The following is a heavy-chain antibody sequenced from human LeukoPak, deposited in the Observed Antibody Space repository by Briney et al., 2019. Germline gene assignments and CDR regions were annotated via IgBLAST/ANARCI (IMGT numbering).Heavy chain of an antibody. D-gene: IGHD6-13*01. CDR2: ISYDGSNK. CDR1: GFTFSSYA. CDR3: AKDRPVIAAAGSSAFDI. J-gene: IGHJ3*02. Sequence: GGSLRLSCAASGFTFSSYAMHWVRQAPGKGLEWVAVISYDGSNKYYADPVKGRFTISRDNSKNTLYLQMNSLRAEDTAVYYCAKDRPVIAAAGSSAFDIWGQGTMVTVSS. V-gene: IGHV3-30-3*01.